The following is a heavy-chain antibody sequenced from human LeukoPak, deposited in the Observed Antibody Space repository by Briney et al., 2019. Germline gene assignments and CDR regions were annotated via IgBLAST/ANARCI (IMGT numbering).Heavy chain of an antibody. J-gene: IGHJ4*02. CDR2: TYHSGST. CDR3: ARHSSPTLDYFDY. Sequence: SETLSLTCTVSGGSISSINYYWGWIRQPPGKGLDWIGSTYHSGSTDYNPSLKSRVTISVDTSKNQFSLKLTSVTTADTAVYYCARHSSPTLDYFDYWGQGILVTVS. CDR1: GGSISSINYY. V-gene: IGHV4-39*01.